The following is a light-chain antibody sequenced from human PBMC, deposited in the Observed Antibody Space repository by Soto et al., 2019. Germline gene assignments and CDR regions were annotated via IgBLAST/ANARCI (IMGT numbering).Light chain of an antibody. J-gene: IGKJ4*01. Sequence: DLRMTQSPSSLSASVGDRVTITCRASRGISNYLAWYQHKAGKAPRLLIYAASTLQSGVPSRFSGGGSGTDFTLTISSLQSEDFATYYCQNYYSAPLTFGGGTKVEI. CDR3: QNYYSAPLT. V-gene: IGKV1-27*01. CDR2: AAS. CDR1: RGISNY.